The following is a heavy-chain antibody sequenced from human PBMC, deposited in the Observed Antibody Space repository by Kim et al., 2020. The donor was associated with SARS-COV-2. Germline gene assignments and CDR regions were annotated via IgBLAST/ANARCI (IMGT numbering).Heavy chain of an antibody. D-gene: IGHD3-3*01. CDR2: ISAYNGNT. J-gene: IGHJ3*02. CDR3: ARGPTIFGVTYAFDI. Sequence: ASVKVSCKASGYTFTSYGISWVRQAPGQGLEWMGWISAYNGNTNYAQKLQGRVTMTTDTSTSTAYMELRSLRSDDTAVYYCARGPTIFGVTYAFDIWGQGTMVTVSS. V-gene: IGHV1-18*01. CDR1: GYTFTSYG.